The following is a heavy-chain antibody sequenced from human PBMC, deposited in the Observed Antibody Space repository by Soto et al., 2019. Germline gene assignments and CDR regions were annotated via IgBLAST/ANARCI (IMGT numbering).Heavy chain of an antibody. Sequence: SETLSLTCTVSGDSIRSDCWSWIRQPPGKGLECIGYFDHSGNTNYSPSLRSRVTMSVDTSKNQFSLKLNSMTAADTAIYYCARVGGSGWNFDSWGQGILVTVSS. CDR1: GDSIRSDC. V-gene: IGHV4-59*01. D-gene: IGHD6-19*01. J-gene: IGHJ4*02. CDR2: FDHSGNT. CDR3: ARVGGSGWNFDS.